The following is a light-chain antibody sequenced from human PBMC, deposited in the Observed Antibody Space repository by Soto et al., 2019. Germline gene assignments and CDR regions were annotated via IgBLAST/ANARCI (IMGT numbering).Light chain of an antibody. CDR3: QQRSNWPFSWT. CDR1: QSVNSY. V-gene: IGKV3-11*01. J-gene: IGKJ1*01. CDR2: DAS. Sequence: EIVLTQSPATLSLSPGERATLSCSASQSVNSYLAWYQQKPGQAPRLLIYDASNRATGIPARFSGSGSGTDSPLTISILEPEDFAVYYCQQRSNWPFSWTFGQGTKVEIK.